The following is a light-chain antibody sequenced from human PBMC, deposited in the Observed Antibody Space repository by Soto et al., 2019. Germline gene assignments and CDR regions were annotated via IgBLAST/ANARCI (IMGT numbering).Light chain of an antibody. CDR2: EGS. V-gene: IGLV2-23*01. Sequence: QSALTQPASVSGSPGQSITISCTGTSSDVGSYNLVSWYQQRPGKAPKLMIYEGSKRPSGVPDRFSGAKVGNTAYLTVSGLQADDEADYYCCSYAGSNNYYLFGPGTKLTVL. CDR1: SSDVGSYNL. CDR3: CSYAGSNNYYL. J-gene: IGLJ1*01.